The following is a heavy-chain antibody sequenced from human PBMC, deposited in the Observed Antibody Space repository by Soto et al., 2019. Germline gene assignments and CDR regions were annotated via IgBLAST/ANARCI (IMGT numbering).Heavy chain of an antibody. D-gene: IGHD1-26*01. CDR1: GGSVFSNRAA. CDR2: TYYRSKWYN. V-gene: IGHV6-1*01. J-gene: IGHJ4*02. CDR3: AREAVGATGPGRFDY. Sequence: SQXLSLTGTNSGGSVFSNRAAWNWIRQSPSRGLEWLGRTYYRSKWYNDYAVSVKSRITINPDTSKNQFSLQLNSVTHEDTAVYYCAREAVGATGPGRFDYWGQGTLVTVSS.